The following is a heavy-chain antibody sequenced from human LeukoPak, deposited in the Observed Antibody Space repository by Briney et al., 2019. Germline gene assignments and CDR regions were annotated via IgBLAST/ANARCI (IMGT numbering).Heavy chain of an antibody. J-gene: IGHJ4*02. CDR3: AKKDSGGCYYLNY. CDR2: ISGSGGST. Sequence: GGSLRLSCAASGFTFSSYAMSWVRQAPGKGLEWVTAISGSGGSTYYADSVKGRFTISRDNSKNTLYLQMNSLRAEDTAVYYCAKKDSGGCYYLNYGGKEPLVTVSS. D-gene: IGHD6-19*01. V-gene: IGHV3-23*01. CDR1: GFTFSSYA.